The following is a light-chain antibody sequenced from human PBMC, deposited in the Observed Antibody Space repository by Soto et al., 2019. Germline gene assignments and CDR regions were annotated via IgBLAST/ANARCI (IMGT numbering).Light chain of an antibody. J-gene: IGKJ2*01. CDR2: AAS. CDR1: QSINSY. Sequence: DIQMTQSPSSLSASVGDRVTITCRASQSINSYLNWYQQQPGKAPKLLIYAASSLQSGVPSRFSGSGSGTEFTLTISTLQPEDFATYYCQQSYSTPFMYTFGQGTKLEIK. V-gene: IGKV1-39*01. CDR3: QQSYSTPFMYT.